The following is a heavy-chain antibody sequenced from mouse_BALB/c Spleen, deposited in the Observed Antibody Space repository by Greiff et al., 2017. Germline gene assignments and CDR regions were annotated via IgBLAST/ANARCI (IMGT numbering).Heavy chain of an antibody. D-gene: IGHD1-1*01. CDR3: ARGSSSWFAY. J-gene: IGHJ3*01. CDR1: GYTFTSYW. V-gene: IGHV1-87*01. Sequence: VQLQQSGAELARPGASVKLSCKASGYTFTSYWMQWVKQRPGQGLEWIGAIYPGDGDTRYTQKFKGKATLTADKSSSTAYMQLSSLASEDSAVYYCARGSSSWFAYWGKGTLVTVSA. CDR2: IYPGDGDT.